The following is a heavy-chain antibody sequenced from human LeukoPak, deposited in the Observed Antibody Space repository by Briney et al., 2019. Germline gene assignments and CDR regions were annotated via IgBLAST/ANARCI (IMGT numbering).Heavy chain of an antibody. D-gene: IGHD4-23*01. CDR3: ATDRKVGTWDPRFNY. V-gene: IGHV3-7*01. CDR2: IRQDDSEK. J-gene: IGHJ4*02. CDR1: GFTFSDYW. Sequence: GGSLRLSCSASGFTFSDYWMIWARQAPGKGLEWVGNIRQDDSEKNYVDSVKGRFTISRDNAKFSLYLQMNSLRAEDTAVYYCATDRKVGTWDPRFNYWGQGTLVTVSS.